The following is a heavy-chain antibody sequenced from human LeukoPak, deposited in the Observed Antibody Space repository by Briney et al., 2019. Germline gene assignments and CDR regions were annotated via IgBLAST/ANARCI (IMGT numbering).Heavy chain of an antibody. CDR3: ARAPRYDILTGPYYFDY. D-gene: IGHD3-9*01. V-gene: IGHV4-59*01. J-gene: IGHJ4*02. CDR2: IHYIGTT. Sequence: SETLSLTCTVSGGSITTYYWNWIRQPPGKGLEWIGYIHYIGTTNYNPSLKSRVTISLDASKSQFSLKLSSVTAADTAVYYCARAPRYDILTGPYYFDYWGQGTLVTVSS. CDR1: GGSITTYY.